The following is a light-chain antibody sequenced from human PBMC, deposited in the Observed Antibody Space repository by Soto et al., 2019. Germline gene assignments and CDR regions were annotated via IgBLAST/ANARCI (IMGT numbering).Light chain of an antibody. J-gene: IGKJ1*01. V-gene: IGKV4-1*01. Sequence: DIVMTQSPDSLAVSLGERATINCKSSQSVLYSSNNKHYLAWYQQKPGQPPKLLIYWASTRESGVPDRFSGSGSGTAFTLTFGSLQAEDVAVYYCQQYYSAPWTFGQGTKVDIK. CDR3: QQYYSAPWT. CDR1: QSVLYSSNNKHY. CDR2: WAS.